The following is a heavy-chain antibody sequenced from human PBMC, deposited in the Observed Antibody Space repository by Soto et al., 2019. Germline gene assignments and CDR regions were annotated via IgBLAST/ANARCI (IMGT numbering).Heavy chain of an antibody. J-gene: IGHJ4*02. CDR2: IYYSGST. D-gene: IGHD2-15*01. V-gene: IGHV4-31*03. CDR1: GDSISSGGYY. CDR3: ARGSVVAATLFDY. Sequence: QVQLQESGPGLVKPSQTLSLTCTVSGDSISSGGYYWSWIRQHPGKGLEWIGYIYYSGSTYYNPSLKSRVTISVDTSKNQFSLKLSSVTAADTAVYYCARGSVVAATLFDYWGQGTLVTVSS.